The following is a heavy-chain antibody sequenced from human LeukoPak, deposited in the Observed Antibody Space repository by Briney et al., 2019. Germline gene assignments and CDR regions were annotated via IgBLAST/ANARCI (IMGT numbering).Heavy chain of an antibody. D-gene: IGHD3-10*01. CDR3: ARGGTMYYGSGNFDY. CDR2: ISGSGSST. V-gene: IGHV3-23*01. CDR1: GFTFSTYA. J-gene: IGHJ4*02. Sequence: LAGGSLRLSCAASGFTFSTYAMNWVRQAPGKGLEWVSAISGSGSSTYYADSVKGRFTISRDNSKHTLYLQMNSLRAEDRAVYYCARGGTMYYGSGNFDYWGQGTLVTVSS.